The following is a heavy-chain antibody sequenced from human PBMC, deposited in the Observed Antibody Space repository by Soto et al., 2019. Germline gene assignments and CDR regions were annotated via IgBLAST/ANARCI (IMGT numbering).Heavy chain of an antibody. CDR1: GGSFDGYY. Sequence: ESLSLTCALYGGSFDGYYWSWIRQSPGKGLEWIGEIHHSGRTKYNPSLKSRVSLSVDTSTKHFSLKLTSVTAADRGVYYCARGVDSWSGYLFWGQGTPVTVSS. V-gene: IGHV4-34*01. CDR2: IHHSGRT. CDR3: ARGVDSWSGYLF. J-gene: IGHJ4*02. D-gene: IGHD3-3*01.